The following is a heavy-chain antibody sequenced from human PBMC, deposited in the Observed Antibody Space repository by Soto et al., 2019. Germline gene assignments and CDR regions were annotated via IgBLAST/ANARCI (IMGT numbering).Heavy chain of an antibody. J-gene: IGHJ4*02. D-gene: IGHD5-18*01. Sequence: PGWSLRLSCAASGFTFSSYGMHLVRQAPGKGLEWVAVISYDGSNKYYADSVKGRFTISRDNSKKTLYLQMNSLRAEDTAVYYCAKEGRGYSYGYFEYWGEGTLVTVSS. CDR3: AKEGRGYSYGYFEY. CDR1: GFTFSSYG. V-gene: IGHV3-30*18. CDR2: ISYDGSNK.